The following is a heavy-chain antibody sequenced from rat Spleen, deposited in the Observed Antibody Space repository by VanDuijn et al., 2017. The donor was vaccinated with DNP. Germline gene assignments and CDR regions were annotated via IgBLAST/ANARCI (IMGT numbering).Heavy chain of an antibody. CDR2: IWSGGST. V-gene: IGHV2S12*01. CDR3: ARSGVIRGTRAFDY. CDR1: GFSLTNYH. D-gene: IGHD4-3*01. J-gene: IGHJ2*01. Sequence: QVQLKESGPGLVQPSQTLSLTCTVSGFSLTNYHVDWVRQPPGKGLEWIAAIWSGGSTDYNSALKSRLSISRDTSKSHVLLKMNSLQTEDTAMYFCARSGVIRGTRAFDYWGQGVMVTVSS.